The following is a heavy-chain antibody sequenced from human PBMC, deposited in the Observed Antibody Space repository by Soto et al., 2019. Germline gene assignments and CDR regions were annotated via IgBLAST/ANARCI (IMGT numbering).Heavy chain of an antibody. Sequence: QVTLKESGRTLVKPTQTLTLTCSFSGFSLRTNGVGVGWIRQPPGKALECLARIYWDDDRRYNPSLKSRLTIAKDTSRNQVVLTMTNMDPVDTATYYCARIKVVRGVIITDAFDTWGQGTMVTVSS. V-gene: IGHV2-5*02. J-gene: IGHJ3*02. CDR1: GFSLRTNGVG. CDR3: ARIKVVRGVIITDAFDT. CDR2: IYWDDDR. D-gene: IGHD3-10*01.